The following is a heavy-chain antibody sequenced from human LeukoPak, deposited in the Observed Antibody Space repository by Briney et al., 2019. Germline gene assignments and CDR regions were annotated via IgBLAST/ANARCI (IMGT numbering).Heavy chain of an antibody. CDR1: GYTFTSYG. CDR3: AREASSSWPNWFDP. D-gene: IGHD6-13*01. CDR2: ISPYNGNT. V-gene: IGHV1-18*01. J-gene: IGHJ5*02. Sequence: ASVKVSCKASGYTFTSYGISWVRQAPGQGLEWMGWISPYNGNTKYPQKFQGRVTMTTDTSTSTTYMELRSLRLDDTAVYCCAREASSSWPNWFDPWGQGTLVTVSS.